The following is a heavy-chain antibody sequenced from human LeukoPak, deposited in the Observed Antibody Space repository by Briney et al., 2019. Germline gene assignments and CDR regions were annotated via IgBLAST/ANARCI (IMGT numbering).Heavy chain of an antibody. CDR1: GGSISSYY. J-gene: IGHJ4*02. CDR2: IYYSGST. CDR3: ARQVAAAGRKDFDY. V-gene: IGHV4-59*08. Sequence: SETLSLTCTVSGGSISSYYWSWIRQPPGKGLEWIGYIYYSGSTNYNPSLKSRVTISVDTSKNQFSLKLSSVTAADTAVYYCARQVAAAGRKDFDYWGQGTLVTVSS. D-gene: IGHD6-13*01.